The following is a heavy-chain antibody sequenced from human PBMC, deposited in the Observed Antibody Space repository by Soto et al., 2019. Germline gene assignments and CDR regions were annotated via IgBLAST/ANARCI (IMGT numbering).Heavy chain of an antibody. J-gene: IGHJ4*02. CDR1: VYTFTCYY. D-gene: IGHD3-16*01. Sequence: XSVKVSCKASVYTFTCYYITWVRQAPGQGLEWMGWINPNSGGTNYAQKFQGRVTMTRDTSISTAYMELSRLRSDDTAVYYCARAMGVDFDYWGQGTLVTVSS. CDR2: INPNSGGT. V-gene: IGHV1-2*02. CDR3: ARAMGVDFDY.